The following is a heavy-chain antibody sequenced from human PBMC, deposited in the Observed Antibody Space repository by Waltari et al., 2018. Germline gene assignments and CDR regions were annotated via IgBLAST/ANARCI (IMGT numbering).Heavy chain of an antibody. Sequence: QVQLQESGPGLVKPSETLSLTCTVSGGSISSYYWSWIRPPPGKGLEWIGYIYYSGSTNYNPSLKSRVTISVDTSKNQFSLKLSSVTAADTAVYYCARGYCSSTSCYGVDFDYWGQGTLVTVSS. V-gene: IGHV4-59*01. J-gene: IGHJ4*02. CDR1: GGSISSYY. CDR2: IYYSGST. CDR3: ARGYCSSTSCYGVDFDY. D-gene: IGHD2-2*01.